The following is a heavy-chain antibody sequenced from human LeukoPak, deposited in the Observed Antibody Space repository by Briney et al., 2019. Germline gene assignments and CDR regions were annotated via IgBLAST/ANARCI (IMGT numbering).Heavy chain of an antibody. V-gene: IGHV3-11*01. Sequence: GGSLRLSCAPSGFTFSDYYMSWIRQPPGKGLEWVSYISSSGSTIYYADSVKGRFTISRDNAKNSLYLQMNSLRAEDTAVYYCARAGSSGYLNFDYWGQGTLVTVSS. D-gene: IGHD3-22*01. CDR2: ISSSGSTI. J-gene: IGHJ4*02. CDR3: ARAGSSGYLNFDY. CDR1: GFTFSDYY.